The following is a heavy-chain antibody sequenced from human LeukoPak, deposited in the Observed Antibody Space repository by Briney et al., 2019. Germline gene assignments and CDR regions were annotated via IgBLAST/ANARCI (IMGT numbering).Heavy chain of an antibody. CDR3: AREDPDSAKVDY. D-gene: IGHD2-15*01. Sequence: SETLSLTCTVSGDSISRNYWAWIRQPPGKGLEWIGYIYYRGNTNYNPSLTSRVTIAVGTSKNQFSLKLKSVTAADSAMYYCAREDPDSAKVDYWGQGTLVAVSS. CDR2: IYYRGNT. J-gene: IGHJ4*02. V-gene: IGHV4-59*01. CDR1: GDSISRNY.